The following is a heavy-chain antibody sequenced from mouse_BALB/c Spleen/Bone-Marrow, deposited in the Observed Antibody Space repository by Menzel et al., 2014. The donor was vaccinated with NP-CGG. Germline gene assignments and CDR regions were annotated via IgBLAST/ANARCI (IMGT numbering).Heavy chain of an antibody. CDR3: KRSLNFFAY. Sequence: QVQLQQSDAELVKPGASVKISCKASGYTFTDHAIHWVQQKPEQGLVWIGYXSPGNGNIRYNQKFKGKATLTADKSSSTAYMQLNSLTSEDSAVYFCKRSLNFFAYWGQGTLVTVSA. CDR2: XSPGNGNI. J-gene: IGHJ3*01. CDR1: GYTFTDHA. V-gene: IGHV1S53*02. D-gene: IGHD1-3*01.